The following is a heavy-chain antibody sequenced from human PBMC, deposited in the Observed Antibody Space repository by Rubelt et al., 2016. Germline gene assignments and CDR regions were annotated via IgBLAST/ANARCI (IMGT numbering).Heavy chain of an antibody. V-gene: IGHV4-59*05. Sequence: QVQLQESGPGLVKPSETLSLTCTVSGASISSYYWSWIRQPPGKGLEWIGSIYYSGSTYYNPSLKSRVTISVDTSKNQFSLRWWSLGWPEAGVYYCGKNFGYCSGSSCYGWIDRWGQGTGVTVSS. D-gene: IGHD2-2*03. J-gene: IGHJ5*02. CDR1: GASISSYY. CDR3: GKNFGYCSGSSCYGWIDR. CDR2: IYYSGST.